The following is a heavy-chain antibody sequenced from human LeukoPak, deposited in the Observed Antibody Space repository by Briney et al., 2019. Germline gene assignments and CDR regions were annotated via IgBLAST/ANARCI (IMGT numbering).Heavy chain of an antibody. V-gene: IGHV3-30*01. J-gene: IGHJ4*02. CDR1: GFTFSDFG. CDR3: ARRTGDTRFCSRFSCFLPDY. D-gene: IGHD2-2*01. Sequence: PGRSLRLSCAASGFTFSDFGMNWVRQAPGKGLEWVASISNGGTEFYADSVEGRFAISRDTSTNTLSLQMNSLRAEDTAVYFCARRTGDTRFCSRFSCFLPDYWGQGTLVTVSS. CDR2: ISNGGTE.